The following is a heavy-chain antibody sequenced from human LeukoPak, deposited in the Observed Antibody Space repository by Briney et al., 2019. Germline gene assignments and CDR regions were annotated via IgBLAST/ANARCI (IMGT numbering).Heavy chain of an antibody. CDR3: ARSATDAFDL. D-gene: IGHD3-3*01. Sequence: GGSLRLSCAASGFTFRSFWMHWVRQDPGKGLVWVSHMKGDGTSISYVDSVKGRFTISRDNAKNTLYLQMDRLKAEDTAVYYCARSATDAFDLWGQGTMLTVSS. CDR2: MKGDGTSI. J-gene: IGHJ3*01. CDR1: GFTFRSFW. V-gene: IGHV3-74*01.